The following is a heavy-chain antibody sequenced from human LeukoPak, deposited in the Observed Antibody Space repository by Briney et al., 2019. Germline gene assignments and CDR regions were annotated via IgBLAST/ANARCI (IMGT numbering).Heavy chain of an antibody. CDR1: GYTFSCSY. Sequence: AASVKVSCKASGYTFSCSYIHWVRQAPGQGLEWMGWINPNSGVTNYAQKLQGRVTITRDTSIDTAYMQLSRLRSDDTAVYYCAKDRYGDYEAPFHYYMDAWGRGTTVTVSS. CDR2: INPNSGVT. V-gene: IGHV1-2*02. J-gene: IGHJ6*03. D-gene: IGHD5-12*01. CDR3: AKDRYGDYEAPFHYYMDA.